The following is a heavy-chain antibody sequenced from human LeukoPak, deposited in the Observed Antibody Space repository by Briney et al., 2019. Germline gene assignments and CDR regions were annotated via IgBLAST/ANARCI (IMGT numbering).Heavy chain of an antibody. Sequence: GGSLSLSCAASGFTFSSYGMHWVRQAPGKGLEWVAVISYDGSNKYYADSVKGRFTISRDNSKNTLYLQMNSLRAEDTAVYYRAKPLRGYSYGYFDYWGQGTLVTVSS. CDR2: ISYDGSNK. J-gene: IGHJ4*02. CDR3: AKPLRGYSYGYFDY. V-gene: IGHV3-30*18. CDR1: GFTFSSYG. D-gene: IGHD5-18*01.